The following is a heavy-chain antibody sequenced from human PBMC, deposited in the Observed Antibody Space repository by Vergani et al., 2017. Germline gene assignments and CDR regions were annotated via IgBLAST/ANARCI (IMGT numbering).Heavy chain of an antibody. V-gene: IGHV3-53*02. Sequence: EVQLVETGGGLVQPGGSLRLSCAASGFTVSSNYMSWVRQAPGKGLEWVSVIYSGGSTYYADSVKGRLTISRDNSKNTLYLQMNSLRAEDTAVYYCARVGGDFYYYGMDVWGQGTTVTVSS. CDR3: ARVGGDFYYYGMDV. CDR2: IYSGGST. J-gene: IGHJ6*02. CDR1: GFTVSSNY. D-gene: IGHD2-21*01.